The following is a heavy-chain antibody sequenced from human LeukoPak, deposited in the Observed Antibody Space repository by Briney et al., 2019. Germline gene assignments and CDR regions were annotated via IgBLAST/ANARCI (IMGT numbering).Heavy chain of an antibody. V-gene: IGHV4-59*12. J-gene: IGHJ4*02. D-gene: IGHD3-22*01. CDR2: IYYSGSA. CDR3: ARAGDSSGYDY. Sequence: SETLSLTCTVSGGSIRNYYWNWIRQPPGRELEWIGYIYYSGSANYNPSLKSRVTISVDTSKNQFSLKLSSVTAADTAVYYCARAGDSSGYDYWGQGTLVTVSS. CDR1: GGSIRNYY.